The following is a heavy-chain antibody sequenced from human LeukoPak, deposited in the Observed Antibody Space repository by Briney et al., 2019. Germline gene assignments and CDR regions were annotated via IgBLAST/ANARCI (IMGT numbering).Heavy chain of an antibody. Sequence: GGSLRLSCAVSGFTFSSFAMSWVRQAPGKGLEWVSVISDSGGTTFYADSVKGRFTISRDNSKNTLYLQMSSLRAEDTAVYYCARDAPYDFWSGYYTVYYYYGMDVWGQGTTVTVSS. CDR1: GFTFSSFA. V-gene: IGHV3-23*01. J-gene: IGHJ6*02. CDR3: ARDAPYDFWSGYYTVYYYYGMDV. D-gene: IGHD3-3*01. CDR2: ISDSGGTT.